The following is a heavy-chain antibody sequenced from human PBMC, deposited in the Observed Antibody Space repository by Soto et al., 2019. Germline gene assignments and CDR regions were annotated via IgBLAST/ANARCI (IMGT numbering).Heavy chain of an antibody. Sequence: QVQLVQSGAEVKKPGASVKVSCKASGYTFISYGISWVRQAPGQGLEWMGWISAYNGNTNYAQKLQGRVTMTTDTSTSTAYMELRSLRSDDTAVYYCARDFPRYCSSTSCFPRWFDPWGQGTLVTVSS. V-gene: IGHV1-18*01. J-gene: IGHJ5*02. CDR3: ARDFPRYCSSTSCFPRWFDP. CDR2: ISAYNGNT. D-gene: IGHD2-2*01. CDR1: GYTFISYG.